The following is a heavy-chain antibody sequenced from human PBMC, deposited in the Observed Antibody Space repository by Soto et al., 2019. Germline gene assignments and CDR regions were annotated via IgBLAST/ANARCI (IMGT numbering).Heavy chain of an antibody. CDR3: VKGRYSGYDPGSYFDY. V-gene: IGHV3-64D*06. J-gene: IGHJ4*02. CDR2: ISSNGGST. D-gene: IGHD5-12*01. Sequence: PGGSLRLSCAASGFTLSRYAMHWVRQAPGKGLEYVSAISSNGGSTYYADSVKGRFTISRDNSKNTLYLQMSSLRAEDTAVYYCVKGRYSGYDPGSYFDYWGQGALVTSPQ. CDR1: GFTLSRYA.